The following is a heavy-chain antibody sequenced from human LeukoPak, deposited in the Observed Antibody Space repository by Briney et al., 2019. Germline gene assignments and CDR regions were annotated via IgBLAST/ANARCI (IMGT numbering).Heavy chain of an antibody. V-gene: IGHV4-4*07. CDR1: GGSISSYY. Sequence: SETLSLTCTVSGGSISSYYWSWIRQPAGKGLEWIGRVYTSGSTNYNPSLKSRVTMSVDTSKNQFSLKLSSVTAADTAVYYCARGSNSGSYYPNWFDPWGQGTLVTVSS. D-gene: IGHD1-26*01. J-gene: IGHJ5*02. CDR2: VYTSGST. CDR3: ARGSNSGSYYPNWFDP.